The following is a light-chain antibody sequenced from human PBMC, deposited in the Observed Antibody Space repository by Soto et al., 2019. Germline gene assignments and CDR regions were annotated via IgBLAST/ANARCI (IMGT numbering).Light chain of an antibody. J-gene: IGKJ5*01. Sequence: DIQLTQSPSFLSASIGDRVTITCRASQGISSYLAWYQQTPGRAPKLLIYASSTLQSGVPSRFSGSGSGTEYTLTISSLQPDDFATSYCQKVNTCPVNFGHGTRLDI. CDR3: QKVNTCPVN. CDR2: ASS. V-gene: IGKV1-9*01. CDR1: QGISSY.